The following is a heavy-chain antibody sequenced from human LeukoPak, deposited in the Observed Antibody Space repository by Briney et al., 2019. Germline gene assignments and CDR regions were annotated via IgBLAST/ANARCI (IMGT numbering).Heavy chain of an antibody. V-gene: IGHV4-4*02. CDR1: GGSISSSNW. J-gene: IGHJ4*02. CDR2: INHSGST. CDR3: ARGLGVSGSNYFKPAAPFDY. D-gene: IGHD1-26*01. Sequence: SGTLSLTCAVSGGSISSSNWWSWIRQPPGKGLEWIGEINHSGSTNYNPSLKSRVTISVDTSKNQFSLKLSSVTAADTAVYYCARGLGVSGSNYFKPAAPFDYWGQGTLVTVSS.